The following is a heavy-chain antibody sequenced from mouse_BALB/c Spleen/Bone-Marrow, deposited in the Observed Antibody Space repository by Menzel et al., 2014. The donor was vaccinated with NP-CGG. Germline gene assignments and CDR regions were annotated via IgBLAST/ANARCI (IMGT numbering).Heavy chain of an antibody. V-gene: IGHV5-9-3*01. CDR1: GFTFSTYA. CDR2: ISRGGSYI. CDR3: ARRYGNYGNFDV. Sequence: EVQGVESGGGLVKPGGSLKLSCAASGFTFSTYAMSWVRQTPEKRLEWVATISRGGSYIYYPDSVKGRFTISRDNAKNTLYLQMSSLGSEDTAIYYRARRYGNYGNFDVWGAGTTVTVSS. J-gene: IGHJ1*01. D-gene: IGHD2-1*01.